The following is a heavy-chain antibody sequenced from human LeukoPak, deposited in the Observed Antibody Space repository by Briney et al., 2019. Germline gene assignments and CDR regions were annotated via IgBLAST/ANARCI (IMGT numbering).Heavy chain of an antibody. CDR1: XX. D-gene: IGHD2-15*01. CDR3: ATLGYCSGGSCGAFDI. J-gene: IGHJ3*02. V-gene: IGHV5-51*01. CDR2: IYPGDSDT. Sequence: XXXGWVRQMPGXGLEWMGIIYPGDSDTRYSPSFQGQVTISADKSISTAYLQWSSLKASDTAMYYCATLGYCSGGSCGAFDIWGQGTMVTVSS.